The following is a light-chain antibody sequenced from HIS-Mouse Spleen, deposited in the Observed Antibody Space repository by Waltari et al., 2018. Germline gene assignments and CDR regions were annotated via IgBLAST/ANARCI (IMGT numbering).Light chain of an antibody. CDR3: QSYDSSLSAFYV. CDR1: SSNIGAGYD. CDR2: GNS. J-gene: IGLJ1*01. Sequence: QSVLTQPPSVSGAPGQRVTISCTGSSSNIGAGYDVHWYQQLPGTAPKLLLYGNSNRPSGVPDRFVCSRSGASASLAITGHQAEDEAEYYCQSYDSSLSAFYVFGTGTKVTVL. V-gene: IGLV1-40*01.